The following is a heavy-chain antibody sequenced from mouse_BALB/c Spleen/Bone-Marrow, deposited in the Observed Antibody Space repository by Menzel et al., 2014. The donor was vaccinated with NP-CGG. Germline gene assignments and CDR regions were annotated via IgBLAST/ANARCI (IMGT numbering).Heavy chain of an antibody. CDR2: ISSGGSYT. D-gene: IGHD1-1*02. V-gene: IGHV5-9*02. Sequence: EAMLVESGGGSVKPGGSLKPSCAASGFASSSYDMSWVRQTPEKRLEWVATISSGGSYTYYPDSVKGRFTISRVNARNTLYLQMSSLRSEDTALYYCARLRGSCYAMDYWGQGTSVTVSS. J-gene: IGHJ4*01. CDR1: GFASSSYD. CDR3: ARLRGSCYAMDY.